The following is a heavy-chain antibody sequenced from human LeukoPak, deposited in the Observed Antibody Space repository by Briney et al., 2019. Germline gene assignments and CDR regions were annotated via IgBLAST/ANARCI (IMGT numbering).Heavy chain of an antibody. J-gene: IGHJ4*02. Sequence: SETLSLTCTVSGGSISSISYYWGWIGQPPGKGLEGIVSMYYSGSTYNNPSLKSRVTISVDTSKNQFSLILTSVTDADTAVYYCATSSGWYRYDSWGQGTLVTVSS. D-gene: IGHD6-19*01. CDR1: GGSISSISYY. V-gene: IGHV4-39*07. CDR3: ATSSGWYRYDS. CDR2: MYYSGST.